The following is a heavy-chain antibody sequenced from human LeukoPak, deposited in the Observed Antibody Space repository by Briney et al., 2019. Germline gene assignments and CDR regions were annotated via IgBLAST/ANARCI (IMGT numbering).Heavy chain of an antibody. Sequence: LSETLYLLCNVSCDHICSLGHSWGWIRESPGTGLDWIRASCHRVSGLHNPSRMSRVTISVDTSQNYVPLRLSSVTATHTAVYYFARHSGLGVVSPFFDYWGQGILVTVSS. CDR2: SCHRVSG. J-gene: IGHJ4*02. V-gene: IGHV4-39*01. CDR1: CDHICSLGHS. CDR3: ARHSGLGVVSPFFDY. D-gene: IGHD2-21*01.